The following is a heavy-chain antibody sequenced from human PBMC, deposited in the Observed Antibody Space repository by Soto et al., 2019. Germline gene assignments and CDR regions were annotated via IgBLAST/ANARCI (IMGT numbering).Heavy chain of an antibody. CDR3: ASDTKGTGDPSIVFDY. J-gene: IGHJ4*02. CDR2: ISSSSSYI. CDR1: GFTFSSYS. D-gene: IGHD7-27*01. Sequence: GGSLRLSCADSGFTFSSYSMNWVRQAPGKGLEWVSSISSSSSYIYYADSVKGRFTISRDNAKNSLYLQMNSLRAEDTAVYYCASDTKGTGDPSIVFDYWGQGTLVTVSS. V-gene: IGHV3-21*01.